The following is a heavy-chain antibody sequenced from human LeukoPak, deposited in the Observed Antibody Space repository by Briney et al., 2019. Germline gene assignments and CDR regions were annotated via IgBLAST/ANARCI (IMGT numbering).Heavy chain of an antibody. V-gene: IGHV4-34*01. CDR1: GGSFSGYY. CDR3: AKDGLGIAAGGYFDY. CDR2: INHSGST. J-gene: IGHJ4*02. Sequence: PSETLSLTCAVYGGSFSGYYWSWIRQPPGKGLEWIGEINHSGSTNYNPSLKSRVTISLDTSKKQFSLKLNSVTAADTAVYYCAKDGLGIAAGGYFDYWGQGTLVTVSS. D-gene: IGHD6-13*01.